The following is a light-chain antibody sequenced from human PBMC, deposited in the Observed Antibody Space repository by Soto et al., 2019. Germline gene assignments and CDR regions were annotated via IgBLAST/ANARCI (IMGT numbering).Light chain of an antibody. CDR3: SSYGSTSARYV. CDR1: SSDVGAYNY. V-gene: IGLV2-14*01. J-gene: IGLJ1*01. CDR2: EVR. Sequence: QSVLAQPASVSGSPGQSITISCTGTSSDVGAYNYVSWYHQHPGKAPKLMIYEVRGRPSGVSNRFSGSKSGNTASLTISGLQAEDEGDYFCSSYGSTSARYVFGTGTQVTVL.